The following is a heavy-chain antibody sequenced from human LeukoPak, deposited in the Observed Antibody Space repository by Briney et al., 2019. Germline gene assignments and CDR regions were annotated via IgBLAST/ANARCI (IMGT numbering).Heavy chain of an antibody. Sequence: GGSLRLSCAASTFTFSTYSMNWVRQPPGKGLEWVSAVSGGGRSTFYADSVKGRFIISRDDSKNTLYLQMNSLRAEDTAVYYCAKGGIALVRGSFDYWGQGTLVTVSS. CDR1: TFTFSTYS. V-gene: IGHV3-23*01. D-gene: IGHD3-10*01. CDR3: AKGGIALVRGSFDY. J-gene: IGHJ4*02. CDR2: VSGGGRST.